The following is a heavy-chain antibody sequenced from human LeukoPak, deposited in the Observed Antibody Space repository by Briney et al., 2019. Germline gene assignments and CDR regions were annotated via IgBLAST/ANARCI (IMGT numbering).Heavy chain of an antibody. CDR3: AKDRHEGPFDY. V-gene: IGHV3-23*01. J-gene: IGHJ4*02. Sequence: GGSLRLSCAASGFTFSSYAMSGVRQAPGKGLEGGSAISGSGGSTYYADSVKGRFTISRDNSKNTLYLQMNSLRAEDTAVYYCAKDRHEGPFDYWGQGTLVTVSS. CDR2: ISGSGGST. CDR1: GFTFSSYA.